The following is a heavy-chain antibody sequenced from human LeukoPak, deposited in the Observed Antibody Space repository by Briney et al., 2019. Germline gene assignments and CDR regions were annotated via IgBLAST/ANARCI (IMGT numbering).Heavy chain of an antibody. CDR2: ISAYNGNT. Sequence: ASVKVSCKASGYTFTSYGISWVRQAPGQGLEWMGWISAYNGNTNYAQKLQGRVTMTTDTSTSTAYMELRSLRSDDTAVYYCARHELGYYYYGMDVWGQGTTVTVSS. V-gene: IGHV1-18*01. J-gene: IGHJ6*02. D-gene: IGHD3-16*01. CDR1: GYTFTSYG. CDR3: ARHELGYYYYGMDV.